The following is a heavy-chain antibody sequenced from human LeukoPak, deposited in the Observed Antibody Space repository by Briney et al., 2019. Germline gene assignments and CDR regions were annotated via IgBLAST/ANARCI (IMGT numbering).Heavy chain of an antibody. D-gene: IGHD2-8*01. CDR2: VSGSSSSI. V-gene: IGHV3-48*01. CDR3: SRGVGYCTNGVCSLRDEYFQH. J-gene: IGHJ1*01. CDR1: ACTFISYN. Sequence: GGALRHFCAASACTFISYNMNWVRQAPGKGRVGVSYVSGSSSSIYYADYLEGRLTISRDNAKNSLHLQINTLRADDTTVYYCSRGVGYCTNGVCSLRDEYFQHWGQGTLVTVSP.